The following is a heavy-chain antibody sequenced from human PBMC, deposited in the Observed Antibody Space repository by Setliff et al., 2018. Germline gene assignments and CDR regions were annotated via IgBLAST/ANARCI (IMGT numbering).Heavy chain of an antibody. D-gene: IGHD6-13*01. Sequence: ASVKVSCKASGYTFSGYYMHWVRQAPGQGLERMGRINPNGGGTNYAQKFQGRVTMTSDSSISTAYMELSGLRSDDTAMYFCARDQGHGITASGPDYWGQGTLVTVSS. V-gene: IGHV1-2*06. CDR3: ARDQGHGITASGPDY. CDR1: GYTFSGYY. CDR2: INPNGGGT. J-gene: IGHJ4*02.